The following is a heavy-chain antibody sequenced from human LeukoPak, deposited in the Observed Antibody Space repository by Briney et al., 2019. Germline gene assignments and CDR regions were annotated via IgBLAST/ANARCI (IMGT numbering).Heavy chain of an antibody. D-gene: IGHD6-19*01. J-gene: IGHJ4*02. Sequence: PGGSLRLSCAASGFTFSSYSMNWVRQAPGKGLEWVSSISKSSTYIYYADSVKGRFTISRDNAKNSLYLQMNSLRAEDTAVYYCARDDIAVAGRVVDYWGLGTQVTVSS. CDR1: GFTFSSYS. CDR3: ARDDIAVAGRVVDY. CDR2: ISKSSTYI. V-gene: IGHV3-21*01.